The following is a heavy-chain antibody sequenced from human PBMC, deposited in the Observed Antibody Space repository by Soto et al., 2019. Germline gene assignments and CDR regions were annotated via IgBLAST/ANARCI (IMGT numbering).Heavy chain of an antibody. D-gene: IGHD6-19*01. CDR2: INPSGGST. J-gene: IGHJ3*02. Sequence: QVQLVQSGAEVKKPGASVKVSCKASGYTFTSYYMHWVRQAPGQGLEWMGIINPSGGSTSYAQKFQGRVTMTRDTSTSTVYMELSSLRSGDTAVYYCARDSSGRADRFDIWGQGTMVTVSS. V-gene: IGHV1-46*03. CDR3: ARDSSGRADRFDI. CDR1: GYTFTSYY.